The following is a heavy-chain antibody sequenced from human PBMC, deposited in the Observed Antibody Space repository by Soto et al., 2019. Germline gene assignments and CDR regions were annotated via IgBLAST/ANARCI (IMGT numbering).Heavy chain of an antibody. CDR1: GDSISSTNYY. CDR2: TYYTGGT. D-gene: IGHD6-19*01. CDR3: ARRSSYEAVAAYD. J-gene: IGHJ4*02. V-gene: IGHV4-39*01. Sequence: QVQLQESGPGLVKPSETLSLTCTVSGDSISSTNYYWGWIRQPPGKGLEWIGSTYYTGGTYYNPSLKSRVLISVDTSKKQLSLKLSSVTAADTAVYYCARRSSYEAVAAYDWVQGTLVTVSS.